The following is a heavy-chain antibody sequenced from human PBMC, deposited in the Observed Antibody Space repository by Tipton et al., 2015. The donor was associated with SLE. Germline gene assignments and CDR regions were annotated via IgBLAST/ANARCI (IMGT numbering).Heavy chain of an antibody. D-gene: IGHD3-3*01. CDR1: GYSISSGYY. Sequence: TLSLTCTVSGYSISSGYYWGWIRQPPGKGLEWIGSISHTGTTYDNPSLKSRVIISIDMSKNQFSLNLSFVTAADTAVYYRARPNAFWSVQGAFDIWGQGTMFTFSS. J-gene: IGHJ3*02. CDR2: ISHTGTT. V-gene: IGHV4-38-2*02. CDR3: ARPNAFWSVQGAFDI.